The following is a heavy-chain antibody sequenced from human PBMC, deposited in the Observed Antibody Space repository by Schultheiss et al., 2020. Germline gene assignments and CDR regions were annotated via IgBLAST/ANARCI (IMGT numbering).Heavy chain of an antibody. Sequence: SETLSLTCTVSGGSISSGGYYWSWIRQHPGKGLEWIGYIYYSGSTNYNPSLKSRVTISVDTSKNQFSLKLSSVTAADTAVYYCARGIDYDFWSGYPTGAEYFQHWGQGTLVTVSS. J-gene: IGHJ1*01. CDR3: ARGIDYDFWSGYPTGAEYFQH. CDR1: GGSISSGGYY. V-gene: IGHV4-31*03. CDR2: IYYSGST. D-gene: IGHD3-3*01.